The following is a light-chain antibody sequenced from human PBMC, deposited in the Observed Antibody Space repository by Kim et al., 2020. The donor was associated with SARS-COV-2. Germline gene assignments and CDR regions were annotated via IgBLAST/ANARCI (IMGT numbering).Light chain of an antibody. CDR2: DKD. J-gene: IGLJ2*01. Sequence: ALGQTVRITCHGDRLRTYVATWCQQRPGQAPVVVIYDKDTRPSGIPDRFSGSGSDNTASLTITGAQAEDEADYFCYSRDTSGSHVIFGGGTQLTVL. V-gene: IGLV3-19*01. CDR1: RLRTYV. CDR3: YSRDTSGSHVI.